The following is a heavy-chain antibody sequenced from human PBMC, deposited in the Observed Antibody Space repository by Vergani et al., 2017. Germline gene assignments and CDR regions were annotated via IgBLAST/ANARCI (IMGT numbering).Heavy chain of an antibody. CDR2: IYSTGST. Sequence: QVQLEESGPGLVKPSETLSLTCTVSGGSFNTYYWSWIRQSPGKGLEWIGYIYSTGSTNYNPSLNSRVTMSVDTSKNQFSLKLSSVTAADTAVYYCARSYPTTYSSGRRNPPFDYWGQGTLVTVSS. D-gene: IGHD6-19*01. V-gene: IGHV4-59*12. J-gene: IGHJ4*02. CDR1: GGSFNTYY. CDR3: ARSYPTTYSSGRRNPPFDY.